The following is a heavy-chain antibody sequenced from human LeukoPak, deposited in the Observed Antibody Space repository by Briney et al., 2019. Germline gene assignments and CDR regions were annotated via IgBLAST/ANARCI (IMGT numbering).Heavy chain of an antibody. CDR3: GKHDSASDY. J-gene: IGHJ4*02. CDR2: IRYDASYD. Sequence: GGSLRLSCAASGFTFSSSGMHWVRQAPGKGLEWVAFIRYDASYDYYADSVKGRFTISRDTSKSTLYLQMNTLRPEDTAVYYCGKHDSASDYWGQGTLVTVSS. CDR1: GFTFSSSG. V-gene: IGHV3-30*02. D-gene: IGHD1-26*01.